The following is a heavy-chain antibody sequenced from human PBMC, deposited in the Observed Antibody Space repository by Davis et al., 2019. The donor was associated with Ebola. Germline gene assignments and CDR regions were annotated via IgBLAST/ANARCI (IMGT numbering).Heavy chain of an antibody. CDR3: ARDRGMIAAAGTSGY. CDR1: GYTFTSYG. J-gene: IGHJ4*02. Sequence: AASVKVSCKASGYTFTSYGISWVRQAPGQGLEWMGWISAYNGNTNYAQKLQGRVTMTTATSTSTAYMELRSLRSDDTAVYYCARDRGMIAAAGTSGYWGQGTLVTVSS. V-gene: IGHV1-18*01. D-gene: IGHD6-13*01. CDR2: ISAYNGNT.